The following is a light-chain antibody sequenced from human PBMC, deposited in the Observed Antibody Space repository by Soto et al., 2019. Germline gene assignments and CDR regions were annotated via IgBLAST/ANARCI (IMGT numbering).Light chain of an antibody. Sequence: DIQMTQSPSSLSASVGDRVTITCRTSQPISDYLNWYQQKPGKAPSLLIYTASNLQTRVPSRFSGSGSGTHFTLTINSLQPEDFATYYCQQSYNTPRTFGQGTKVDIK. CDR1: QPISDY. CDR2: TAS. V-gene: IGKV1-39*01. CDR3: QQSYNTPRT. J-gene: IGKJ1*01.